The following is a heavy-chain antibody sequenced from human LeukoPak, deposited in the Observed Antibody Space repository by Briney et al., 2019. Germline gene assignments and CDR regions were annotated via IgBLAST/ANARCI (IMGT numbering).Heavy chain of an antibody. Sequence: PGGSLRLSCAASGFTFSSYGMHWVRQAPGKGLEWVAFIRYDGSNKYYADSVKGRFTISRDNSKNTLYLQMNSLRAEDTAVYYCAKGGYIWGSYRLYAFDIWGQGTMVTVSS. CDR1: GFTFSSYG. J-gene: IGHJ3*02. D-gene: IGHD3-16*02. CDR3: AKGGYIWGSYRLYAFDI. CDR2: IRYDGSNK. V-gene: IGHV3-30*02.